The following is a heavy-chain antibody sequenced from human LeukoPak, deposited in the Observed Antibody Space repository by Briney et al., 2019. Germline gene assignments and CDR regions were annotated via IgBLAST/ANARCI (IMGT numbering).Heavy chain of an antibody. V-gene: IGHV1-2*02. CDR1: GYTFTGYY. CDR3: ARDGQVRLGFGEIDY. Sequence: ASVKVSCKASGYTFTGYYMHWVRQAPGQGLEWMGWINPNSGGTNYAQKFQGRVTMTRDTSISTAYMELSRLRSDDTAVYYCARDGQVRLGFGEIDYWGQEPWSPSPQ. J-gene: IGHJ4*01. D-gene: IGHD3-10*01. CDR2: INPNSGGT.